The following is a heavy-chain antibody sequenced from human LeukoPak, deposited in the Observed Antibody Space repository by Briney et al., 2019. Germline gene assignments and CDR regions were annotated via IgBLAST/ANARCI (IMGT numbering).Heavy chain of an antibody. CDR2: INHSGST. J-gene: IGHJ4*02. Sequence: PSETLSLTCTVSGGSISSGGYYWSWIRQPPGKGLEWIGEINHSGSTNYNPSLKSRVTISVDTSKNQFSLKLSSVTAADTAVYYCARVIDFPDYWGQGTLVTVSS. CDR1: GGSISSGGYY. CDR3: ARVIDFPDY. V-gene: IGHV4-39*07. D-gene: IGHD2-21*01.